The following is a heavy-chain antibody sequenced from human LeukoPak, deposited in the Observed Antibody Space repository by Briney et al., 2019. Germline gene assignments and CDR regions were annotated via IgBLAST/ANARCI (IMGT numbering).Heavy chain of an antibody. CDR1: GFTFSSYW. V-gene: IGHV3-7*01. CDR3: ARDQDYFRSTSCYKY. CDR2: IKQDGSEK. D-gene: IGHD2-2*02. Sequence: GGSLRLSCAASGFTFSSYWMSWVRQAPGKGLEWVANIKQDGSEKYYVDSVKGRFTISRDNAKNSLYLQMNSLRAEDTAVYYCARDQDYFRSTSCYKYWGQGTLVTISS. J-gene: IGHJ4*02.